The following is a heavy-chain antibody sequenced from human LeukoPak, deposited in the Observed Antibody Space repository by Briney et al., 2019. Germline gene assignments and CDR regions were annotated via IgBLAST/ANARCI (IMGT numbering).Heavy chain of an antibody. D-gene: IGHD3-16*01. V-gene: IGHV4-39*01. CDR2: FYYTGIT. CDR3: ARGARALNWFDP. Sequence: SETLSLTCTVSGGSISSSSYYWGWIRQPPGKGLEWIGSFYYTGITYSNPSLKSRVTISVDTSKNQFSLKLSSVTAADTAVYYCARGARALNWFDPWGQGTLVTVSS. CDR1: GGSISSSSYY. J-gene: IGHJ5*02.